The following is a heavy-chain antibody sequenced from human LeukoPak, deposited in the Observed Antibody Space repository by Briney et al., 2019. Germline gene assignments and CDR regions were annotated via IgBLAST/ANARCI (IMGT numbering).Heavy chain of an antibody. CDR3: ARETAVAGYDAFDI. D-gene: IGHD6-19*01. CDR2: IYTSGST. J-gene: IGHJ3*02. CDR1: GGSISTYF. Sequence: SETLSLTCTVSGGSISTYFWTWIRQPAGKGLEWIGRIYTSGSTNYNPSLKSRLTISVDTSKNQFSVKLRSVTAADTAVYFCARETAVAGYDAFDIWGQGTMVTVSS. V-gene: IGHV4-4*07.